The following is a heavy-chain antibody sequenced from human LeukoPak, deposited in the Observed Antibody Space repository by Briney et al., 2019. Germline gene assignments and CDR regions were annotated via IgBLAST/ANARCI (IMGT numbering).Heavy chain of an antibody. Sequence: PSETLSLTCTVSGGSISSYYWSWIRQPPGKGLEWIGYIYYSGSTYYNPSLKSRVTISVDTSKNQFSLKLSSVTAADTAVYYCARWEYYYYGMDVWGQGTTVTVSS. J-gene: IGHJ6*02. D-gene: IGHD1-26*01. CDR2: IYYSGST. CDR1: GGSISSYY. CDR3: ARWEYYYYGMDV. V-gene: IGHV4-59*08.